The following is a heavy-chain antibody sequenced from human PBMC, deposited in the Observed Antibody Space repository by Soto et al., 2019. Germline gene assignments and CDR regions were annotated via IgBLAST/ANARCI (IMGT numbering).Heavy chain of an antibody. CDR1: GGPISSYY. J-gene: IGHJ6*03. V-gene: IGHV4-59*08. Sequence: PSETLSLTCTVSGGPISSYYWTWVRQSPGKGLEWIGYVFSSGSTNYNPSLESRVTISLDTSKNQFSLKVISVTAADTAVYYCARRGKKSFYYYMDVWGKGTTVTVSS. CDR3: ARRGKKSFYYYMDV. CDR2: VFSSGST.